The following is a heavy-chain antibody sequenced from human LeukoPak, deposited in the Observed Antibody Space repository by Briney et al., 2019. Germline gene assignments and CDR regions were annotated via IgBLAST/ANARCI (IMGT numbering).Heavy chain of an antibody. V-gene: IGHV3-30*02. D-gene: IGHD6-19*01. CDR3: AKVGSGWYGVDY. Sequence: GGSLRLSCSASGFTLSIYGMHWVRQAPGKGLEWVAFTRYDGSDQDYADSVQGRFTISRDNAKNMLYLQMNGLRAEDTAVYYCAKVGSGWYGVDYWGQGTLVTVSS. CDR1: GFTLSIYG. J-gene: IGHJ4*02. CDR2: TRYDGSDQ.